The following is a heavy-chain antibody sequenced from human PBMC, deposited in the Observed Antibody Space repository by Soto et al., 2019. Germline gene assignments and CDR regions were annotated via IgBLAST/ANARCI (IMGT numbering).Heavy chain of an antibody. V-gene: IGHV4-30-4*01. D-gene: IGHD2-21*02. CDR1: GASIRSTDYY. J-gene: IGHJ5*02. Sequence: SETLSLTCTVSGASIRSTDYYFIWLRQCPWKGLEWIGYVYYTGSTYYNPSLMSRLTISVDTSKNQFSLKLTSVTAAETAVYYCVRTAREGAVAPHWFDRWGQGTQVTVSS. CDR3: VRTAREGAVAPHWFDR. CDR2: VYYTGST.